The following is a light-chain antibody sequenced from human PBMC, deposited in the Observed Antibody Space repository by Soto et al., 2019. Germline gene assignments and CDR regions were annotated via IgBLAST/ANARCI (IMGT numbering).Light chain of an antibody. CDR3: SSYTTTNTYV. CDR2: EVS. V-gene: IGLV2-14*01. CDR1: MSYVGVYNY. Sequence: SARSPLSSVTGSPEQSVPISCTGTMSYVGVYNYVSWNQQHPGKAPKLIIYEVSNRPSGVSNRFSGSKSGDTASLTISGLHSEDEADYYCSSYTTTNTYVFGTGPEVT. J-gene: IGLJ1*01.